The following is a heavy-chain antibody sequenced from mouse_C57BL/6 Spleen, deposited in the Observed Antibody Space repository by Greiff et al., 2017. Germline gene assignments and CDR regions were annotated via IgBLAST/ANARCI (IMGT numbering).Heavy chain of an antibody. CDR3: AREQHFDY. V-gene: IGHV3-6*01. CDR2: ISYDGSN. CDR1: GYSITSGYY. Sequence: EVQLQESGPGLVKPSQSLSLTCSVTGYSITSGYYWNWIRQFPGNKLEWMGYISYDGSNNYNPSLKNRISITRDTSKNQFFLKLNSVTTEDTATYYCAREQHFDYWGQGTTLTVSS. J-gene: IGHJ2*01. D-gene: IGHD3-1*01.